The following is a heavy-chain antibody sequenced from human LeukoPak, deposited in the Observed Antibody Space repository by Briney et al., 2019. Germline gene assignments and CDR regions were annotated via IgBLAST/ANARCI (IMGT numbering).Heavy chain of an antibody. CDR3: AREFLTDGYPREDCFDS. V-gene: IGHV1-2*02. D-gene: IGHD5-24*01. CDR1: GYTFTGYY. J-gene: IGHJ5*01. Sequence: ASVKVSCKASGYTFTGYYMHWVRQAPGQGLEWMGWINPNSGGTKYAQKFQGRVTMTRDTSISTVYVELSRLKSDDTAVYHCAREFLTDGYPREDCFDSWGQGTLVTVSS. CDR2: INPNSGGT.